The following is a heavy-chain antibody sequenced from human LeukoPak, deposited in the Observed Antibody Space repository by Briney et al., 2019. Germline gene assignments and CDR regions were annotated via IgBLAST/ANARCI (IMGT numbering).Heavy chain of an antibody. Sequence: GGSLRLSCEASGFTFSSYAMSWVRQAPGKGLEWVSAISGSGGSTYYADSVKGRFTISRDNSKNTLYLQMNSLRAEDTAVYYCAKDRGENYYDSSGKVLGGVYYFDYWGQGTLVTVSS. CDR2: ISGSGGST. CDR1: GFTFSSYA. D-gene: IGHD3-22*01. CDR3: AKDRGENYYDSSGKVLGGVYYFDY. J-gene: IGHJ4*02. V-gene: IGHV3-23*01.